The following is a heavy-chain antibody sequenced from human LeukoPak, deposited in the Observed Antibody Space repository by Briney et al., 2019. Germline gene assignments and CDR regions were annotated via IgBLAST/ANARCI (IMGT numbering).Heavy chain of an antibody. CDR3: ASFASGWYRGGFDY. CDR2: VYHSGST. Sequence: SSETLSLTCTVSGYSISSGYYWGWIWQPPGRGLEWIGSVYHSGSTYYNPSLKSRVTISVDTSKNQFSLKLSSVTAADTAVYYCASFASGWYRGGFDYWGQGTLVTVSS. D-gene: IGHD6-19*01. CDR1: GYSISSGYY. J-gene: IGHJ4*02. V-gene: IGHV4-38-2*02.